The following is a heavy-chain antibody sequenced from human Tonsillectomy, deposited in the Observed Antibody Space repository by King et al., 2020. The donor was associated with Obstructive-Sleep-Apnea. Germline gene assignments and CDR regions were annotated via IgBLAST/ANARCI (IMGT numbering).Heavy chain of an antibody. CDR1: GLTFMRYG. Sequence: VQLVESGGDVVQPGGSLGLSCAASGLTFMRYGMHWVRQAPGKGLGWVAVMLYDVSNKYPAASGKGRFTISRDNSQNTLYLQMNRLRAEDTAVYYCAKDSSGFVYYGMDVWGQGTTVTVSS. D-gene: IGHD6-19*01. V-gene: IGHV3-30*18. CDR3: AKDSSGFVYYGMDV. CDR2: MLYDVSNK. J-gene: IGHJ6*02.